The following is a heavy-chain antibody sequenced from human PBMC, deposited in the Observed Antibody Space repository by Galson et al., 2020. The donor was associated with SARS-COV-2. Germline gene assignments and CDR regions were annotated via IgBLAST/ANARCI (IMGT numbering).Heavy chain of an antibody. CDR1: GGSISTSSFY. V-gene: IGHV4-39*07. Sequence: ASETLSLTCTVSGGSISTSSFYWGWIRQPPGQGLEWIGNIYFSGSTYYNPSLKSRVTIEVDTSTSQFSLKLRSVTAADTAVYYCARVPRVNSRRGALDMWGQGTMVTVSS. J-gene: IGHJ3*02. CDR3: ARVPRVNSRRGALDM. D-gene: IGHD3-10*01. CDR2: IYFSGST.